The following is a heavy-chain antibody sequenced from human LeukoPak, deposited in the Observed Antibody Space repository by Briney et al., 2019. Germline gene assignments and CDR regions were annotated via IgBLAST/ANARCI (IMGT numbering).Heavy chain of an antibody. D-gene: IGHD6-13*01. CDR1: GGSINRGDYY. CDR2: INHSGST. V-gene: IGHV4-30-4*01. Sequence: SQTLSLTCTVSGGSINRGDYYCSWVRQPPAKGLEWIGEINHSGSTNYNPSLKRRVTISVEASKNQFSLNLTSVTAADSVVYYCAREGAAAGRGSDYWGQGTQVIVSS. CDR3: AREGAAAGRGSDY. J-gene: IGHJ4*02.